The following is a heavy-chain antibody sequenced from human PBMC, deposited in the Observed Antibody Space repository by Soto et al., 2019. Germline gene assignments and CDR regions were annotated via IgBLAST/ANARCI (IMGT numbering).Heavy chain of an antibody. Sequence: SETLSLTCSVSGGSIISGYYWSWIRQPPGRGLEWIAYIFHSGITNYNPSLKSRVTISVDTSKNQFSLKLNSLTAADTAVYYCARGEAASGPTFDLWGQGTLVTVSS. CDR2: IFHSGIT. V-gene: IGHV4-61*01. J-gene: IGHJ4*02. D-gene: IGHD6-13*01. CDR1: GGSIISGYY. CDR3: ARGEAASGPTFDL.